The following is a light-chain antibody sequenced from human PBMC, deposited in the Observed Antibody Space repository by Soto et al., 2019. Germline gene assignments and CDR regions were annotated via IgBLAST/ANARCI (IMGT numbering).Light chain of an antibody. CDR1: QDIKNY. V-gene: IGKV1-33*01. CDR3: QQCDDFIT. CDR2: EAS. J-gene: IGKJ4*01. Sequence: DIQMTQSPSSLSASVGDRVTITCQASQDIKNYLNWYQQKPGKAPKLLIYEASNLETGGPSRFSGSGSGRSFTFTISSLQPEYIATYYCQQCDDFITFGGGTRIEIK.